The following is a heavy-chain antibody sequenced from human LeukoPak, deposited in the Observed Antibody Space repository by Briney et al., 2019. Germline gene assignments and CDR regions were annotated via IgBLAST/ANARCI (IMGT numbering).Heavy chain of an antibody. D-gene: IGHD4-11*01. Sequence: GGSLRLSCAASGITFTSYGMNWVRQAPGKGLEWVSAISGRGDSTYYADSVKGRFTISRDNSRNMLYLQMNSLRSEDTAVYYCARGPRLQARLAPYYYYYYMDVWGKGTTVTVSS. CDR3: ARGPRLQARLAPYYYYYYMDV. CDR2: ISGRGDST. CDR1: GITFTSYG. J-gene: IGHJ6*03. V-gene: IGHV3-23*01.